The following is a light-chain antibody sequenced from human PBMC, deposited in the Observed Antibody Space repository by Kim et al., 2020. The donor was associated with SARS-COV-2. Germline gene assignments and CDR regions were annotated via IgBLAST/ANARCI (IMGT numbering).Light chain of an antibody. V-gene: IGLV2-14*01. Sequence: QSALTQPASVSGSPGQSITISCTGTSSDVGGYEYVSWYQQHPGKAPKLMIYDVTKRPSGVSNRFSGSKSGNTASLTISGLQAEDEADYYCSSYTSSNTLVFGGGTQLTVL. CDR3: SSYTSSNTLV. CDR1: SSDVGGYEY. J-gene: IGLJ2*01. CDR2: DVT.